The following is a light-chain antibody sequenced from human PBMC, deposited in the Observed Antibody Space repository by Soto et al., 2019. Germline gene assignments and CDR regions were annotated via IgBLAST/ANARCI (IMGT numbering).Light chain of an antibody. CDR2: GNT. Sequence: QSVRKRPASVSGAPGGRGPIFFTGSRCDIGAGYDVHWYQRLQATAPKALIYGNTNRPSGVPDRFSGSKSDTSASLAITGFQAEDEADYYCQSYDSSLITYVFGPGTKVTVL. CDR1: RCDIGAGYD. CDR3: QSYDSSLITYV. J-gene: IGLJ1*01. V-gene: IGLV1-40*01.